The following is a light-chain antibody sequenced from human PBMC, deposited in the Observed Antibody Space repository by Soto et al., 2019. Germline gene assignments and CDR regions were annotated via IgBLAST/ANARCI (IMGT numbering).Light chain of an antibody. J-gene: IGLJ1*01. CDR1: SSDVGAYNY. V-gene: IGLV2-8*01. CDR3: SSYAGTNNLLYV. CDR2: EVS. Sequence: QSVLTQPPSASGSPGQSVTISCSGTSSDVGAYNYVSWYQQHPGKAPRLLIYEVSQRPSGVPDRFSGSKSANTASLTVSGLQPDDEADYYCSSYAGTNNLLYVFGTGTKVTVL.